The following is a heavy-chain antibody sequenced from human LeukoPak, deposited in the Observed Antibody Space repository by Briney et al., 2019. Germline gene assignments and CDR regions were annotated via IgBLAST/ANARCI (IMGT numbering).Heavy chain of an antibody. CDR1: RFSFSSYA. Sequence: GGSLRLSCVASRFSFSSYAMDWVRQAPGKGLEWVSAISGSGANTYYADSVKGRFTISRDHSKTTLFLQMNSLRAEDPAVYYCAKDLHDYGNYVGWFDSWGQGTLVTVSS. V-gene: IGHV3-23*01. D-gene: IGHD4-11*01. CDR2: ISGSGANT. J-gene: IGHJ5*01. CDR3: AKDLHDYGNYVGWFDS.